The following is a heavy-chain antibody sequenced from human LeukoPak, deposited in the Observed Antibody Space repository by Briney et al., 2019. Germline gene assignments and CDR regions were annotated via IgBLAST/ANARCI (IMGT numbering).Heavy chain of an antibody. CDR1: GFTFRNYA. V-gene: IGHV3-30-3*01. CDR2: ISYDGSNK. D-gene: IGHD6-25*01. Sequence: PGGSLRLSCAASGFTFRNYAMSWVRQAPGKGLEWVAVISYDGSNKYYADSVKGRFTISRDNSENTLYLQMNSLRAEDTAVYYCARDQDDSPADWGQGTLVTVSS. J-gene: IGHJ4*02. CDR3: ARDQDDSPAD.